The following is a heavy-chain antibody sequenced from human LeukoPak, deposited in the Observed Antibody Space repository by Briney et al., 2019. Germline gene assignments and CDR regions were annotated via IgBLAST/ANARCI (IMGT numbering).Heavy chain of an antibody. CDR2: IIPIFGTA. V-gene: IGHV1-69*13. CDR3: ARPMTTVLRDYYYGMDV. J-gene: IGHJ6*02. D-gene: IGHD4-17*01. Sequence: SVKVSCKASGGTLISYAISWVRQAPGQGLEWMGGIIPIFGTANYAQKFQGRVTITADESTSTAYMELSSLKSEDTAVYYCARPMTTVLRDYYYGMDVWGQGTTVTVSS. CDR1: GGTLISYA.